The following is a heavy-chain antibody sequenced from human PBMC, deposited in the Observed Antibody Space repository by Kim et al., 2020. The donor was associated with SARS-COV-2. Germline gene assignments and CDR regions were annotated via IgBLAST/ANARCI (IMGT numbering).Heavy chain of an antibody. J-gene: IGHJ4*02. D-gene: IGHD3-10*01. V-gene: IGHV3-11*05. Sequence: SVKGRFTISRDNAKNSLYLQMNSLRAEDTAVYYCAREGGTMVRGPPYFDYWGQGTLVTVSS. CDR3: AREGGTMVRGPPYFDY.